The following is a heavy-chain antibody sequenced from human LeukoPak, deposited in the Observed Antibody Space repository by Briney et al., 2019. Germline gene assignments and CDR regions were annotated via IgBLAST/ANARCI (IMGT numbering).Heavy chain of an antibody. J-gene: IGHJ5*02. CDR1: GFTFSGSA. Sequence: GGSLRLSCAASGFTFSGSAIHWVRQASGKGLEWVGRIRSKANNYATAYAASMKGRFTISRDDSKNTAYLQMNSLKTEDTAVYYCTRHSHDSSAGWFDPWGQGTLVTVSS. V-gene: IGHV3-73*01. CDR3: TRHSHDSSAGWFDP. D-gene: IGHD3-22*01. CDR2: IRSKANNYAT.